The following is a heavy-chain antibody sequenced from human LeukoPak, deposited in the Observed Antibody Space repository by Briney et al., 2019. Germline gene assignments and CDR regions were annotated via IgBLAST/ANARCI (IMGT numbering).Heavy chain of an antibody. V-gene: IGHV1-69*06. D-gene: IGHD3-10*01. Sequence: SVKVSCKASGGSFSNFAFNWVRQAPGQGLEWVGGLIPIFGTANYAQHFQGRVTITADIFASTVYMELSSLRSGDTAVYYCARASDSGTYYSAFDIWGQGTMVTVSS. J-gene: IGHJ3*02. CDR1: GGSFSNFA. CDR2: LIPIFGTA. CDR3: ARASDSGTYYSAFDI.